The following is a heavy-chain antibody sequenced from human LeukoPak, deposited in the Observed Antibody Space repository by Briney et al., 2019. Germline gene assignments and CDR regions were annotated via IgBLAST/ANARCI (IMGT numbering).Heavy chain of an antibody. V-gene: IGHV3-23*01. Sequence: GGSLRLSCAASGFTFSSYAMSWVRQAPGKGLEWVSAISGSGGSTYYADSVKGRFTISRDNSKNTLYLQMNSLRAEDTAVYYCAKDMSTTVVIPAVIPGDYWGQGTLVTVSS. D-gene: IGHD4-23*01. CDR2: ISGSGGST. CDR1: GFTFSSYA. J-gene: IGHJ4*02. CDR3: AKDMSTTVVIPAVIPGDY.